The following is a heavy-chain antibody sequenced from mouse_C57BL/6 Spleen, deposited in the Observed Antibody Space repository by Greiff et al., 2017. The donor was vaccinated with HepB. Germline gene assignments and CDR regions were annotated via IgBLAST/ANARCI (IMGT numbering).Heavy chain of an antibody. V-gene: IGHV14-4*01. CDR3: TTRTFPGDYDGEG. CDR1: GFNIKDDY. CDR2: IDPENGDT. Sequence: EVQLQESGAELVRPGASVKLSCTASGFNIKDDYMHWVKQRPEQGLEWIGWIDPENGDTEYASKFQGKATITADTSSNTAYLQLSSLTSEDTAVYYCTTRTFPGDYDGEGWGQGTLVTVSA. J-gene: IGHJ3*01. D-gene: IGHD2-4*01.